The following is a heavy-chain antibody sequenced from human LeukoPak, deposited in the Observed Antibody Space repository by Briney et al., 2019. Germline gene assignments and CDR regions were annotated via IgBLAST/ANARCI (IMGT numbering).Heavy chain of an antibody. CDR1: GFSVSSNY. CDR3: ARDKYSSSIFDY. D-gene: IGHD6-13*01. CDR2: IYSGGRT. Sequence: GGSLRLSCAASGFSVSSNYMSWVRQAPGKGLEWVSVIYSGGRTYYADSVKGRFTISRDNSKNTVYLQMNSLRVEDTAVYYCARDKYSSSIFDYWGQGTLVTVSS. J-gene: IGHJ4*02. V-gene: IGHV3-66*01.